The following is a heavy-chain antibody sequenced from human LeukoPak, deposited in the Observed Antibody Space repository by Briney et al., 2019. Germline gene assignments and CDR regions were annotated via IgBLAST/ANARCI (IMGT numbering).Heavy chain of an antibody. Sequence: PGGSLRLSCVASGFPFDSSAMSWVRQAPGKGLEWVSSISDDGVNRHHADSVKGRFTISRDDSKSALYLQMNSLRAEDTAVYCCAKDSATLAATGIKDYWGQGTLVTVSS. CDR1: GFPFDSSA. CDR3: AKDSATLAATGIKDY. V-gene: IGHV3-23*01. J-gene: IGHJ4*02. D-gene: IGHD6-13*01. CDR2: ISDDGVNR.